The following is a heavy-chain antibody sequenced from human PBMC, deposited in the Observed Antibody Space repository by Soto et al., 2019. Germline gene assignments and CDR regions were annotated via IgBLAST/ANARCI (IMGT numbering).Heavy chain of an antibody. V-gene: IGHV1-8*01. Sequence: APVKVSCKASGYSFTNNDVTSLRQATGQGLEWMGWMNPGSGDTGYAQKFQGGVTMTRDIAIATAYMELSSLRSDDTAIYYCARMATFGSLNWFEPWGQGTLVTVSS. D-gene: IGHD3-16*01. CDR2: MNPGSGDT. CDR3: ARMATFGSLNWFEP. CDR1: GYSFTNND. J-gene: IGHJ5*02.